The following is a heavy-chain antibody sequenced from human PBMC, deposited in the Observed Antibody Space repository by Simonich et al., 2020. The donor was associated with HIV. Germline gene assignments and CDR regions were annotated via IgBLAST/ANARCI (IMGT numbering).Heavy chain of an antibody. V-gene: IGHV3-23*01. CDR2: ISGSGGST. CDR1: GFTFSSYA. J-gene: IGHJ4*02. CDR3: AKDRYYNFWSGYYDY. Sequence: EVQLLESGGGLVQPGGSLRLSCAASGFTFSSYAMSWVRPAPGKEVEGVLAISGSGGSTYYADSVKGRFTISRDNSKNTLDLQMNSLRAEDTAVYYCAKDRYYNFWSGYYDYWGQGTLVTVSS. D-gene: IGHD3-3*01.